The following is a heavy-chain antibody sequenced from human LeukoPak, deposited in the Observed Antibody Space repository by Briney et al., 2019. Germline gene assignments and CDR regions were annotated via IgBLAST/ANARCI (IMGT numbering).Heavy chain of an antibody. Sequence: SETLSLTCSVSGGSVTGGGYYWSWIRQHPGKGLEWIGFASYSGGTYYNPSLMSRATMSIDTFQNQFSLRLTSVTAADTAVYYCARGISGHERALAFDLWGPGTMVAVSS. CDR2: ASYSGGT. CDR3: ARGISGHERALAFDL. V-gene: IGHV4-61*08. D-gene: IGHD5-12*01. CDR1: GGSVTGGGYY. J-gene: IGHJ3*01.